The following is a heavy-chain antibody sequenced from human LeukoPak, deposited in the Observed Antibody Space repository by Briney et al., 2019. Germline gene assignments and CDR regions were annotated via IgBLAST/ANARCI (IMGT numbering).Heavy chain of an antibody. D-gene: IGHD3-10*01. CDR1: GYTFTSYG. V-gene: IGHV1-18*01. CDR2: ISAYNGNT. J-gene: IGHJ5*02. CDR3: ARELWFGELRWFDP. Sequence: ASVKVSCKASGYTFTSYGISCVRQAPGQGLEWMGWISAYNGNTNYAQKVQGRVTMTTDTSTSPAYIELRSLRSADTAVYYCARELWFGELRWFDPWGQGTLVTVSS.